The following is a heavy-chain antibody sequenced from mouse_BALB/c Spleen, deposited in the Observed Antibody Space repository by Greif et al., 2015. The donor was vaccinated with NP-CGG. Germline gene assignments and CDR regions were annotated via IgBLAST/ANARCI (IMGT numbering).Heavy chain of an antibody. CDR1: GFTFTDYC. CDR3: ARGASIYDGYYGGAMDY. V-gene: IGHV7-3*02. D-gene: IGHD2-3*01. Sequence: VQLKDSGGGLVQPGGSLRLSCATSGFTFTDYCMSWVRQPPGKALEWLGFIRNKANGYTTEYSASVKGRFTISRDNSQSILYLQMNTLRAEDSATYYCARGASIYDGYYGGAMDYWGQGTSVTVSS. J-gene: IGHJ4*01. CDR2: IRNKANGYTT.